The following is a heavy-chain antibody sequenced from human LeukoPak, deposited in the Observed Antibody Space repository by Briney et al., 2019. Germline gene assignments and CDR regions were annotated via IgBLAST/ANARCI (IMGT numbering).Heavy chain of an antibody. J-gene: IGHJ4*02. CDR3: ARGFGVAVAGPYYFDY. CDR2: TYYRSKWHN. CDR1: GDSVSSNSAA. V-gene: IGHV6-1*01. D-gene: IGHD6-19*01. Sequence: SPTLSLTCALSGDSVSSNSAAWNWIRQSPSRGIEWLGRTYYRSKWHNDYAISVKSRITINADTSKNQFSLQLNSVTPEDTAVYYCARGFGVAVAGPYYFDYWGQGTLVTVSS.